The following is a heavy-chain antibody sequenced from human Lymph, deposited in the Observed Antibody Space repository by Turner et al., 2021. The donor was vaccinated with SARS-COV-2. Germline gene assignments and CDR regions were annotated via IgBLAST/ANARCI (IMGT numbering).Heavy chain of an antibody. CDR2: IYYSGST. D-gene: IGHD6-19*01. Sequence: QLQLQESGPGLVKPSETLSHTCTVSGGSIISSFYYWGWIRQPLGKGLEWIGSIYYSGSTYYNPSLQSRVTISVDTSKNQFSLKLTSVTAADTAVFYCARGSPQGWYVPVFDYWGQGTLVTVSS. CDR3: ARGSPQGWYVPVFDY. J-gene: IGHJ4*02. CDR1: GGSIISSFYY. V-gene: IGHV4-39*01.